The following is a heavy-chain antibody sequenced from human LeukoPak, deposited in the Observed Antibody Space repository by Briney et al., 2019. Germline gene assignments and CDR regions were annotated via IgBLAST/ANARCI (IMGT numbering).Heavy chain of an antibody. CDR1: GGSISSSRFY. Sequence: PSETLSLTCIVSGGSISSSRFYWGWIRQPPGKGLEWIGTIYYSGSTYYNPSLKSRVTISADTSKNQFSLNLSSVTAADTRVYYCARHVSSDLRIVVVTSDWYFDRWGRGTLVTVSS. D-gene: IGHD2-21*02. CDR3: ARHVSSDLRIVVVTSDWYFDR. J-gene: IGHJ2*01. V-gene: IGHV4-39*01. CDR2: IYYSGST.